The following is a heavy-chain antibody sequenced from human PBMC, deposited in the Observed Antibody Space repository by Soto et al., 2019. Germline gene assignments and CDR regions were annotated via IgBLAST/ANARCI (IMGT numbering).Heavy chain of an antibody. CDR3: ARRGPVPYYDILTGYYPLLYYFDY. CDR1: GGSFSGYY. J-gene: IGHJ4*02. CDR2: INHSGST. Sequence: SSETLSLTCAVYGGSFSGYYWSWIRQPPGKGLEWIGEINHSGSTNYNPSLKSRVTISVDTSKNQFSLKLSSVTAADTAVYYCARRGPVPYYDILTGYYPLLYYFDYWGQGTLVTVSS. V-gene: IGHV4-34*01. D-gene: IGHD3-9*01.